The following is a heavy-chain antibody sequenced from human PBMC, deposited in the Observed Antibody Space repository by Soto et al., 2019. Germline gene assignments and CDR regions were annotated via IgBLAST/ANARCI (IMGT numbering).Heavy chain of an antibody. J-gene: IGHJ6*02. CDR2: IYHSGST. CDR3: ARAMPAAIARYYYGMDV. Sequence: SETLSLTCAFSGYSISSGYYWGWIRQPPVKGLEWIGSIYHSGSTYYNPSLKSRVTISVDTSKNQFSLKLSSVTAADTAVYYCARAMPAAIARYYYGMDVWGQGTTVTVSS. CDR1: GYSISSGYY. V-gene: IGHV4-38-2*01. D-gene: IGHD2-2*01.